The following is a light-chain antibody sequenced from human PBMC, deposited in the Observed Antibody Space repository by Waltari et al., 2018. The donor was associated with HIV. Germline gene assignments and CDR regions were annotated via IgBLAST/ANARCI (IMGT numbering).Light chain of an antibody. CDR3: CSYAGRSTLVV. J-gene: IGLJ2*01. Sequence: SALTQPASVSGSPGQSITISCTGTSSDVGAYNLVSWYQQHPGKAPKFIIYEVNKRPSEVSIRFSGSKSGNTASLTISGLQAEDEADYYCCSYAGRSTLVVFGGGTKVTVL. CDR1: SSDVGAYNL. V-gene: IGLV2-23*02. CDR2: EVN.